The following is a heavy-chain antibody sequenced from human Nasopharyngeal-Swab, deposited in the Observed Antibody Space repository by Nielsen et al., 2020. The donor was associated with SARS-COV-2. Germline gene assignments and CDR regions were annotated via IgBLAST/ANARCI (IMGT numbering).Heavy chain of an antibody. V-gene: IGHV3-7*01. J-gene: IGHJ6*02. CDR3: ARKGAYYYYYYGMDV. D-gene: IGHD3-16*01. Sequence: WSRQPPGKVLEWVANIKQDGSEKYYVDSVKGRFTISRDNAKNSLYLQMNSLRAEDTAVYYCARKGAYYYYYYGMDVWGQGTTVTVSS. CDR2: IKQDGSEK.